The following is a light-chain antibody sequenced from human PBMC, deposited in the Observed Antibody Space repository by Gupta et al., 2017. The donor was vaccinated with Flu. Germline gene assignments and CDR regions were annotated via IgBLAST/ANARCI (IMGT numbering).Light chain of an antibody. CDR3: QQDNNYPPT. CDR1: QGIRND. CDR2: AAS. V-gene: IGKV1-6*01. Sequence: AIQLTQSPSSLSASVGDRVTITCRASQGIRNDLGWYQQKPGKAPKLLIYAASSLQSGVPSRFSGSGSGTDFTLTISSRQPEDFATYYCQQDNNYPPTFGRGTKVEIK. J-gene: IGKJ1*01.